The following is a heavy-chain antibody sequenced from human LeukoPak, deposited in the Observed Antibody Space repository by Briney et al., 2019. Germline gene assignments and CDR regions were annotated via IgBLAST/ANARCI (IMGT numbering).Heavy chain of an antibody. Sequence: GGSLRLSCAASGFTFSSYSMNWVRQAPGKGLEWASSISSSSSYIYYADSVKGRFTISRDNAKNSLYLQMNSLRAEDTAVYYCARDRELNYGDYGAFDIWGQGTMVTVSS. D-gene: IGHD4-17*01. CDR1: GFTFSSYS. J-gene: IGHJ3*02. V-gene: IGHV3-21*01. CDR2: ISSSSSYI. CDR3: ARDRELNYGDYGAFDI.